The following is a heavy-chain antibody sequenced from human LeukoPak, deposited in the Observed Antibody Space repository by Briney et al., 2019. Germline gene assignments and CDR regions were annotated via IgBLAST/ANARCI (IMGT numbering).Heavy chain of an antibody. V-gene: IGHV3-48*02. CDR2: ITSTSSAI. D-gene: IGHD4-23*01. Sequence: GGSLRLSCAASGFTVSSNYMSWVRQAPGKGLECISCITSTSSAIYYADSVRGRFTISGDNAKRLLYLQMNSLRDEDTAVYYCARGQRWSDYWGQGTLVTVSS. CDR3: ARGQRWSDY. CDR1: GFTVSSNY. J-gene: IGHJ4*02.